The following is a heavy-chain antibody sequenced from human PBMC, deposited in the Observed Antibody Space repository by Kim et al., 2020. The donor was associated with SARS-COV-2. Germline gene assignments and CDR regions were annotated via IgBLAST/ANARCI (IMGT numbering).Heavy chain of an antibody. CDR1: GYTFTSYG. CDR3: ARDVDPGIVGVPGLAPDFDY. CDR2: ISPYNGNT. D-gene: IGHD1-26*01. Sequence: ASVKVSCKASGYTFTSYGISWVRQAPGQGLEWMGWISPYNGNTNYAQKLQGRVTMTTDTSTSTAYMELRSLRSDDTAVYYCARDVDPGIVGVPGLAPDFDYWGQGTLVTVSS. V-gene: IGHV1-18*01. J-gene: IGHJ4*02.